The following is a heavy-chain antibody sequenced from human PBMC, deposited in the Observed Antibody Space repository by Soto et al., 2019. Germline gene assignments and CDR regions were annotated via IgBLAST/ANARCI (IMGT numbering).Heavy chain of an antibody. D-gene: IGHD3-9*01. J-gene: IGHJ3*01. V-gene: IGHV3-23*01. CDR1: GFTFSSYA. Sequence: GGSLRISCAASGFTFSSYAMNWVRQAPGKGLEWVTAIVGSGGSTYYADTVKGRFTISRDNSRNTLYLQMNSLRAEDTAVYYWGRSYYDILTVSTGGNRAFNVWGQGKMITVSS. CDR2: IVGSGGST. CDR3: GRSYYDILTVSTGGNRAFNV.